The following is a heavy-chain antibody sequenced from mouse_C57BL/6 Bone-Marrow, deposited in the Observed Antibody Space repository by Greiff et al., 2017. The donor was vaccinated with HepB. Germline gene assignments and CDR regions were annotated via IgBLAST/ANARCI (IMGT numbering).Heavy chain of an antibody. D-gene: IGHD2-4*01. V-gene: IGHV5-17*01. Sequence: EVQLVESGGGLVKPGGSLKLSCAASGFTFSDYGMHWVRQAPEKGLEWVAYISSGSSTIYYADTVKVRFTISRANDKNTLFLQMTSLRSEDTGMYYCASRPYDYDGAWFAYWGQGTLVTVSA. CDR1: GFTFSDYG. CDR3: ASRPYDYDGAWFAY. CDR2: ISSGSSTI. J-gene: IGHJ3*01.